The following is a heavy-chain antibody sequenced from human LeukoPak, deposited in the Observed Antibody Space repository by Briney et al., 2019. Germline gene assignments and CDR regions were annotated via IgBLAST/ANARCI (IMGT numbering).Heavy chain of an antibody. V-gene: IGHV3-21*01. CDR3: ARDAHYYGSGSRISYYYYYMDV. D-gene: IGHD3-10*01. Sequence: PGGSLRLSCAASGFTFSSYSMNRVRQAPGKGLEWVSSISSSSSYIYYADSVKGRFTISRDNAKNSLYLQMNSLRAEDTAAYYCARDAHYYGSGSRISYYYYYMDVWGKGTTVTVSS. J-gene: IGHJ6*03. CDR1: GFTFSSYS. CDR2: ISSSSSYI.